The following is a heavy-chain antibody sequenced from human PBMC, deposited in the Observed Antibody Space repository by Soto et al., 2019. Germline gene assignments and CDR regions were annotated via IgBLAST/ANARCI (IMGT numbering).Heavy chain of an antibody. CDR3: ARPPISGYDSSQYNWFDP. J-gene: IGHJ5*02. CDR2: IYYSGST. Sequence: SETLSLTCTVSGGSISSSSYYWGWIRQPPGKGLEWIGSIYYSGSTYYNPSLRSRVTISVDTSKNQFSLKLSSVTAADTAVYYCARPPISGYDSSQYNWFDPWGQGTLVTVSS. CDR1: GGSISSSSYY. D-gene: IGHD3-22*01. V-gene: IGHV4-39*01.